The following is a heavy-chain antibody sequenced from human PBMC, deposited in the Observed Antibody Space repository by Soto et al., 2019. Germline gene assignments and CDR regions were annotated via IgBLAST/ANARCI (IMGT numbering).Heavy chain of an antibody. J-gene: IGHJ4*01. D-gene: IGHD1-26*01. CDR1: GYTFTGYY. Sequence: ASVKVSCKASGYTFTGYYMHWVRQFTGPGAEWIGEIRPGIGALRYAQKVQGRVTMTRDMSITTVDTELNNLRPDDPAVYYGGRCRSGQIVVFYRGPGTPVTVSS. CDR2: IRPGIGAL. CDR3: GRCRSGQIVVFY. V-gene: IGHV1-2*02.